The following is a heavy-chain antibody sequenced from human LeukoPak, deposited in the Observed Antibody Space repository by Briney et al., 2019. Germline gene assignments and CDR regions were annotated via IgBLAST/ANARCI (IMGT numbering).Heavy chain of an antibody. J-gene: IGHJ6*03. CDR2: ISSSGNTI. CDR3: ARVGSYGSHYILGNNYYYMDV. V-gene: IGHV3-11*04. CDR1: GFTFSDYY. D-gene: IGHD3-10*01. Sequence: GGSLRLSCAVPGFTFSDYYMSWIRQAPGKGLEWVSYISSSGNTIYYADSMKGRFTISRDNAKSSLYLQVHTLRAEDTAVYFCARVGSYGSHYILGNNYYYMDVWGKGTAVTVSS.